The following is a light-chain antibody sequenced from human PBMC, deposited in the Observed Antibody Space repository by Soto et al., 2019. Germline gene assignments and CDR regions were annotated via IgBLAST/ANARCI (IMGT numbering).Light chain of an antibody. V-gene: IGLV2-11*01. CDR2: EVT. Sequence: SALTEPRSVSGAPGQSVTISCPGPISDVGGYNYVSWYQQHPGKAPKLLIYEVTKRPLGVPDRFSGSKSGNAASLTVSGLQAEDEADYYCSSYAGSNDPYVFGTGTKGTVL. CDR1: ISDVGGYNY. CDR3: SSYAGSNDPYV. J-gene: IGLJ1*01.